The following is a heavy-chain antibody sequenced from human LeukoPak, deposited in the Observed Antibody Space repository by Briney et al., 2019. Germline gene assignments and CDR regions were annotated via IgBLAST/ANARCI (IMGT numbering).Heavy chain of an antibody. CDR3: AKTYNNGFDP. CDR2: IYSGGST. D-gene: IGHD1-14*01. CDR1: GLTVSSKH. J-gene: IGHJ5*02. V-gene: IGHV3-53*01. Sequence: GGSLRLSCAASGLTVSSKHMNWVRQPPGKGLEWVSIIYSGGSTYYADSVKGRFTISRDNSKNTLYLQVNSLRAEDTAVYYCAKTYNNGFDPWGQGTLVTVSS.